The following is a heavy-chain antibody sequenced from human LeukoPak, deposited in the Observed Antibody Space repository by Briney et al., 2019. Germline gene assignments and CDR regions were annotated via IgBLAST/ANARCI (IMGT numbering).Heavy chain of an antibody. CDR1: GFTFSSYG. D-gene: IGHD3-16*01. J-gene: IGHJ2*01. CDR3: AKEVWRGDWYFDL. Sequence: AGGSLRLSCAASGFTFSSYGMHWVRQAPGKGLEWVAVISYDGSNKYYADSVKGRFTTSRDNSKNTLYLQMNSLRAEDTAVYYCAKEVWRGDWYFDLWGRGTLVTVSS. V-gene: IGHV3-30*18. CDR2: ISYDGSNK.